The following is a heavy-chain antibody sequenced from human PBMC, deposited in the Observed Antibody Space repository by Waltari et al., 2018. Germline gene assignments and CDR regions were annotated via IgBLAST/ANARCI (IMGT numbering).Heavy chain of an antibody. D-gene: IGHD4-17*01. CDR2: ISGSGGST. V-gene: IGHV3-23*01. CDR3: AKDYYGDYVNYFDY. Sequence: EVQLLESGGGLVQPGGSLRLSCAASGFTFSSYAMSWVRQTPGKGLAWVSAISGSGGSTYYADSVKGRFTISRDNSKNTLYLQMNSLRAEDTAVYYCAKDYYGDYVNYFDYWGQGTLVTVSS. J-gene: IGHJ4*02. CDR1: GFTFSSYA.